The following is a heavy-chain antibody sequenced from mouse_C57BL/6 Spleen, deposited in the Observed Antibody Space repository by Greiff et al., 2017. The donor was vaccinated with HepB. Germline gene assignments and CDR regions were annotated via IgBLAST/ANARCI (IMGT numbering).Heavy chain of an antibody. V-gene: IGHV1-59*01. CDR2: IDPSDSYT. CDR1: GYTFTSYW. Sequence: QVQLQQPGAELVRPGTSVKLSCKASGYTFTSYWMHWVKQRPGQGLEWIGVIDPSDSYTNYNQKFKGKATLTVDTSSSTAYMQLSSLTSEDSAVYYCARRGSNYGFDVWGTGTTVTVSS. CDR3: ARRGSNYGFDV. D-gene: IGHD2-5*01. J-gene: IGHJ1*03.